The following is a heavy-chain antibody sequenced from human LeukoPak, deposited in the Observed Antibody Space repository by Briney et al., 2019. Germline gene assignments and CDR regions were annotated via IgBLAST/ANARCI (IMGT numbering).Heavy chain of an antibody. D-gene: IGHD6-19*01. CDR3: VRDSPSGFFDL. CDR2: IWYDGSNK. CDR1: GFTFSSYG. V-gene: IGHV3-33*01. Sequence: PGRSLRLSCAASGFTFSSYGMHWVRQAPGKGLEWVAVIWYDGSNKYYADSVKGRFTISRDNSKNTLYLQMNSLRAEDTAVYYCVRDSPSGFFDLWGRGTLVTVSS. J-gene: IGHJ2*01.